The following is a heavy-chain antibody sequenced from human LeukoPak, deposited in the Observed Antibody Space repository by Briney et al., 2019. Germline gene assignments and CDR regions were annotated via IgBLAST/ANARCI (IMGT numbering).Heavy chain of an antibody. Sequence: ASVKVSCKASGYTFTSYYMHWVRQAPGQGLEWMGIINPSGGSTSYAQKFQGRVTMTRDTSTSTVYMELSSLRSEGTAVYYCAILWHETYYDFWSGYSYYGTDVWGQGTTVTVSS. J-gene: IGHJ6*02. V-gene: IGHV1-46*01. CDR1: GYTFTSYY. CDR2: INPSGGST. D-gene: IGHD3-3*01. CDR3: AILWHETYYDFWSGYSYYGTDV.